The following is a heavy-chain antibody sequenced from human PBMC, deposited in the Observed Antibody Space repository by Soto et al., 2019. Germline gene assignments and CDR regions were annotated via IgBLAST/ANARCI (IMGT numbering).Heavy chain of an antibody. J-gene: IGHJ6*02. V-gene: IGHV1-2*04. CDR1: GYIFTGYY. CDR3: ARGSPYYYGSAPLSMDV. CDR2: INPNSGGT. Sequence: ASVKVSCKASGYIFTGYYMHWVRQAPGQGLEWMGWINPNSGGTNYAQKFQGWVTMTRDTSISTAYMELSRLRSDDTAVYYCARGSPYYYGSAPLSMDVWGQGTTVTVSS. D-gene: IGHD3-10*01.